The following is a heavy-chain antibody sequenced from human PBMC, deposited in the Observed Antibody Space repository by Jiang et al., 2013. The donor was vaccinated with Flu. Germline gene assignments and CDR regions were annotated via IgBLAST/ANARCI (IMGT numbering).Heavy chain of an antibody. CDR3: AATVERRTANY. CDR1: GGSISSSSYY. Sequence: VLLKPSETLSLTCTVSGGSISSSSYYWGWIRQPPGKGLEWIGTIYYSGSTFYNPSLKSRVTVSVDTSKNNFSLKLSSVTAADTAVYYCAATVERRTANYWGQGTLVTVSS. V-gene: IGHV4-39*02. CDR2: IYYSGST. D-gene: IGHD1-1*01. J-gene: IGHJ4*02.